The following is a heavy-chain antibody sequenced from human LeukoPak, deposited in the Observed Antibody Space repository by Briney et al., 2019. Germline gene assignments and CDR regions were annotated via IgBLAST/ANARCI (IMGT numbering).Heavy chain of an antibody. D-gene: IGHD3-22*01. J-gene: IGHJ4*02. V-gene: IGHV1-2*06. CDR2: INPNSGGT. CDR1: GYTFTSYA. CDR3: ARDRGDDTLSYFDY. Sequence: ASVKVSCKASGYTFTSYAMNWVRQAPGQGLEWMGRINPNSGGTNSAQKFQGRITMTRDTSISTAYMELSGLRSDDTAVYYCARDRGDDTLSYFDYWGQGTLVTVSS.